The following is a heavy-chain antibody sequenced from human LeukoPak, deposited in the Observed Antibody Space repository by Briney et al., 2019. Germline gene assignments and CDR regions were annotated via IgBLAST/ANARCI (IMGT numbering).Heavy chain of an antibody. V-gene: IGHV4-34*01. Sequence: SETLSLTCAVYGGSFSGFYWGWIRQPPGKGLMWIGEINHSGSTNYNPSLKSRVTISVDTSKNQFSLKLNSVSAADTAVYYCARSSSTNEAGHYYGMDVWGQETRSPSP. D-gene: IGHD6-13*01. J-gene: IGHJ6*02. CDR1: GGSFSGFY. CDR3: ARSSSTNEAGHYYGMDV. CDR2: INHSGST.